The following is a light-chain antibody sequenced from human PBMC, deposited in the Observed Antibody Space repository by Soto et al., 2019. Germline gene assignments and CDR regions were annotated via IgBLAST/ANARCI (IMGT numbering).Light chain of an antibody. CDR3: SSYAGDNTVV. Sequence: QSALTQPPSASGSPGQSVTISCTGTSSDVGDENYVSWYQQHPGKAPKLLIYDVSKRPSGVPDRFSGSKSGNTASLTVSGLQAEDEANYYCSSYAGDNTVVFGGGTKLTVL. J-gene: IGLJ2*01. CDR1: SSDVGDENY. V-gene: IGLV2-8*01. CDR2: DVS.